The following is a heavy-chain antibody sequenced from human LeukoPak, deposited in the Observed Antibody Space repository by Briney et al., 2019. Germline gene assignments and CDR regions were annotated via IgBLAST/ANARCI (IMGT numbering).Heavy chain of an antibody. CDR2: IYTSGST. CDR3: AREYPTSSWFQFDY. CDR1: GGSISSGSYY. Sequence: SETLSLTCTVSGGSISSGSYYWSWIRQPAGKGLEWIGRIYTSGSTNYNPSLKSRVTISVDTSKNQFSLKLSSVTAADTAVYYCAREYPTSSWFQFDYWGQGTLVTVSS. J-gene: IGHJ4*02. V-gene: IGHV4-61*02. D-gene: IGHD6-13*01.